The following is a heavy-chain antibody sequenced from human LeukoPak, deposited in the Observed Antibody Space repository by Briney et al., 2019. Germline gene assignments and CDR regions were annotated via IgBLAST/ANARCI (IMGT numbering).Heavy chain of an antibody. D-gene: IGHD2-2*01. J-gene: IGHJ4*02. CDR2: INPNDGDT. V-gene: IGHV1-2*02. CDR1: GYTFTDYY. Sequence: ASVKVPCKASGYTFTDYYMHWVRQAPGQGVEWMGWINPNDGDTYYAQKFQGRVTMTRDTSISTAHMEVSRLRSDDTAVYYCARANFLYCSSTSCLFDYWGQGTLVTVS. CDR3: ARANFLYCSSTSCLFDY.